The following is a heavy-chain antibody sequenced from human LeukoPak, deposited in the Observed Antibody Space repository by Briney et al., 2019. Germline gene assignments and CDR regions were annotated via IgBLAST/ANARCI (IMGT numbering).Heavy chain of an antibody. CDR1: GGSISSSSYY. V-gene: IGHV4-39*01. CDR3: VGEYCSGGSCFFDY. Sequence: SETLSLTCTVSGGSISSSSYYWGWIRQPPGKGLEWIGNIYYSGSTYYNPSLKSRVTISVDTSKNQFSLKLSSVTAADTAVCQCVGEYCSGGSCFFDYWGQGTLVTVSS. CDR2: IYYSGST. D-gene: IGHD2-15*01. J-gene: IGHJ4*02.